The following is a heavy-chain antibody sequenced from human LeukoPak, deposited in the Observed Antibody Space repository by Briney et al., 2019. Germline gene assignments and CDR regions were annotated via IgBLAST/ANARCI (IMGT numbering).Heavy chain of an antibody. J-gene: IGHJ4*02. D-gene: IGHD1-26*01. CDR3: ARKGLGGELGGFDS. CDR1: GFTFSSNW. Sequence: GGSLRLSCAASGFTFSSNWMTWVRQAPGKGLEWVANIKQDGSEKYYVDSVKGRFTISRDNAKKSLYLQMNSLRVEDTALYHCARKGLGGELGGFDSWGQGTLVTVSS. V-gene: IGHV3-7*03. CDR2: IKQDGSEK.